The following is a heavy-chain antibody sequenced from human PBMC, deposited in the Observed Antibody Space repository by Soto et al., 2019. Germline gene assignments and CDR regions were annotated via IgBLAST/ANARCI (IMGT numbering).Heavy chain of an antibody. D-gene: IGHD3-22*01. V-gene: IGHV3-64D*06. Sequence: GGSLRLSCSASGFTFSSYAMHWVRQAPGKGLEYVSSISINGGSTHYADSVKGRFTISRDNSRNTQYLQMSSLRAGDTAVYYCVKGEFYYDSSAYYPFDSWGQGTLVTVS. CDR1: GFTFSSYA. CDR3: VKGEFYYDSSAYYPFDS. J-gene: IGHJ4*02. CDR2: ISINGGST.